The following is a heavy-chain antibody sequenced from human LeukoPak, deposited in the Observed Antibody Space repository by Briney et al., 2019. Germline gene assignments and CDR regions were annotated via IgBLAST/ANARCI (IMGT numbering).Heavy chain of an antibody. Sequence: GGSLRLSCAASGFTFSSYEMNWVRQAPGKGLEWVSYISSSGSAIYYADSVKGRFTISRDNAKNSLYLQMNSLRAEDTAVYYCARELLLWFGEHTGFDYWGQGTLVTVSS. D-gene: IGHD3-10*01. V-gene: IGHV3-48*03. CDR3: ARELLLWFGEHTGFDY. J-gene: IGHJ4*02. CDR1: GFTFSSYE. CDR2: ISSSGSAI.